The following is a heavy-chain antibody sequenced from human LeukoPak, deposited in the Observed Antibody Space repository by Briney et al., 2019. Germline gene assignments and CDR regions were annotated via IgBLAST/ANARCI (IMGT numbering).Heavy chain of an antibody. CDR3: ARGKGSPRYYFDY. D-gene: IGHD1-26*01. Sequence: GSLRLSCAASGFTVSSNYMSWVRQAPGKGLEWVSVIYSGGSTYYADSVKGRFTISRDNSKNTLYLQMNSLRAEDTAVYYCARGKGSPRYYFDYWGQGTLVTVSS. J-gene: IGHJ4*02. CDR2: IYSGGST. V-gene: IGHV3-53*01. CDR1: GFTVSSNY.